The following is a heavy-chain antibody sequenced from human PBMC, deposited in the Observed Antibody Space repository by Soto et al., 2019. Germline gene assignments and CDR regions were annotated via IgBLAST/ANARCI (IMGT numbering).Heavy chain of an antibody. D-gene: IGHD5-18*01. CDR3: ARSSGVQLWLSPFPWFDP. CDR1: GGSISSYY. CDR2: IYYSGST. Sequence: SETLSLTCAVSGGSISSYYWSWIQQPPGKGLEWIGYIYYSGSTNYNPSLKGRVTISVDTSKNQFSLKLSSVTAADTAVYYCARSSGVQLWLSPFPWFDPWGQGTLVTVSS. V-gene: IGHV4-59*01. J-gene: IGHJ5*02.